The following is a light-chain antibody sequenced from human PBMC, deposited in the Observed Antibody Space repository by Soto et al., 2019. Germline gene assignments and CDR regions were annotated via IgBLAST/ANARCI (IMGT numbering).Light chain of an antibody. CDR1: QSVISSY. J-gene: IGKJ2*01. Sequence: ESVLTQSPGTLSLSPGERATLSCRASQSVISSYLAWYQQKPGQAPRLLIYGASSRATGIPDRFSGSECGKDLTLTIRRLETEDLVVYYCQQYGRSPRYTFGQGTKLEIK. CDR2: GAS. V-gene: IGKV3-20*01. CDR3: QQYGRSPRYT.